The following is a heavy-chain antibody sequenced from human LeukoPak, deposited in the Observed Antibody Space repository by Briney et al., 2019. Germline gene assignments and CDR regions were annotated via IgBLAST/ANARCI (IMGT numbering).Heavy chain of an antibody. CDR1: GGSISSGGYY. J-gene: IGHJ6*02. Sequence: PSETLSLTCTVSGGSISSGGYYWSWIRQHPGKGLEWIGYIYYSGSTYYNPSLKGRVTISVDTSKNQFSLKLSSVTAADTAVYYCARDSTVTNIGYYYYGMDVWGQGTTVTVSS. CDR2: IYYSGST. D-gene: IGHD4-17*01. CDR3: ARDSTVTNIGYYYYGMDV. V-gene: IGHV4-31*03.